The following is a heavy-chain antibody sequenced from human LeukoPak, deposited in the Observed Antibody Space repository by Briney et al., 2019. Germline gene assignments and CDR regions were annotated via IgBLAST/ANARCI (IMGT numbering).Heavy chain of an antibody. Sequence: PSETLSLTCTVSGGSISSSSYYWGWIRQPPGKGLEWIGSIYYSGSTYYNPSLKSRVTISVDTSKNQFSLKLSSVTAADTAVYYCARDLGRYYVSWGQGTLVTVSS. CDR3: ARDLGRYYVS. J-gene: IGHJ5*02. CDR2: IYYSGST. V-gene: IGHV4-39*07. D-gene: IGHD3-10*02. CDR1: GGSISSSSYY.